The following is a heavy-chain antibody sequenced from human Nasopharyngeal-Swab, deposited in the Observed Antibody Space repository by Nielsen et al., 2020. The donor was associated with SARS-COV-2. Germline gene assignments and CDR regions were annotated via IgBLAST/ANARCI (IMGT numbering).Heavy chain of an antibody. Sequence: SETLSLTCTVSGGSISSNYWSWIRQPPGRGLKWIGYINYSGSTNYNPSLKSRVTISVDTSKNQFSLNLSSVTAADTAVYYCARVRGTIFGVVTAPGYLDYWGQGTLVTVSS. CDR2: INYSGST. CDR1: GGSISSNY. J-gene: IGHJ4*02. D-gene: IGHD3-3*01. CDR3: ARVRGTIFGVVTAPGYLDY. V-gene: IGHV4-59*01.